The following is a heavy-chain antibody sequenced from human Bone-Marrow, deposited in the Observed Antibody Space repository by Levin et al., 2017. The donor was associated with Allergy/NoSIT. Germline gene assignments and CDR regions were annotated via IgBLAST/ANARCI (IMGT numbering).Heavy chain of an antibody. CDR1: GFTVSSNY. CDR2: IYSGGST. D-gene: IGHD5-12*01. J-gene: IGHJ4*02. V-gene: IGHV3-53*01. Sequence: PGGSLRLSCAASGFTVSSNYMSWVRQAPGKGLEWVSVIYSGGSTYYADSVKGRFTISRDNSKNTLYLQMNSLRAEDTAVYYCATKPRDSGYDSGFDYWGQGTLVTVSS. CDR3: ATKPRDSGYDSGFDY.